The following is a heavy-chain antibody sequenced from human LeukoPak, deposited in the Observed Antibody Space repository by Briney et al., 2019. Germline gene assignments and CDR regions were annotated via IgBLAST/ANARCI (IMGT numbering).Heavy chain of an antibody. CDR3: ARDRRLGELSRWDY. J-gene: IGHJ4*02. CDR2: IKQDGSEK. D-gene: IGHD3-16*02. Sequence: GGSLRLSCAASGFTFSSYWMSWVRQAPGKGLEWVANIKQDGSEKYYVDSVKGRFAISRDNAKNSLYLQMNSLRAEDTAVYYCARDRRLGELSRWDYWGQGTLVTVSS. V-gene: IGHV3-7*01. CDR1: GFTFSSYW.